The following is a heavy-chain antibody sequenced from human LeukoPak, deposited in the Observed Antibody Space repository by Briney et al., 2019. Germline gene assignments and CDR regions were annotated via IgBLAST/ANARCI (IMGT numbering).Heavy chain of an antibody. D-gene: IGHD2-2*01. CDR1: GYTFTGYY. V-gene: IGHV1-2*04. J-gene: IGHJ4*02. CDR2: INPNSGGT. CDR3: ARGSLPAAMEPDLTY. Sequence: GASVKVSCKASGYTFTGYYMHWVRQAPGQGLEWMVWINPNSGGTNYAQKFQGWVTMTRDTSISTAYMELGRLRSDDTAVYYCARGSLPAAMEPDLTYWGQVTLVTVSS.